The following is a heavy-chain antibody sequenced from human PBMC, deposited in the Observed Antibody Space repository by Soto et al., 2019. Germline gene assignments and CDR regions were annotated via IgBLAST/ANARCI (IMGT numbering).Heavy chain of an antibody. V-gene: IGHV4-31*03. Sequence: PSETLSLTCTVSGGSISSGGYYWSWIRQHPGKGLEWIGYIYYSGSTYYNPSLKSRVTISVDTSKNQFSLNRTSVTAAATAVYYGTKSAPSWGYYDTSGAGGEAWGQGTTFTVSS. CDR3: TKSAPSWGYYDTSGAGGEA. D-gene: IGHD3-22*01. CDR2: IYYSGST. J-gene: IGHJ6*02. CDR1: GGSISSGGYY.